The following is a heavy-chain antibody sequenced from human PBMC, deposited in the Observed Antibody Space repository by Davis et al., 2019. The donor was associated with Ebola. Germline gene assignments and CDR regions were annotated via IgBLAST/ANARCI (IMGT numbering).Heavy chain of an antibody. CDR2: ISGSGGST. CDR1: GFTFSSYA. J-gene: IGHJ4*02. D-gene: IGHD1-1*01. CDR3: AKGPETGRFEY. V-gene: IGHV3-23*01. Sequence: GESLKISCAASGFTFSSYAMSWVRQAPGKGLEWVSAISGSGGSTYYADSVKGRFTISRDNSKNTLYLQMNSLRAEDTAVYYCAKGPETGRFEYWGQGTLVTVSA.